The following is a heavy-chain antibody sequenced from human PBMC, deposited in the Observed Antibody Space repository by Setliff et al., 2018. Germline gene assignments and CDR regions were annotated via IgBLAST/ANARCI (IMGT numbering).Heavy chain of an antibody. CDR3: ASESHFYSSYEAFDT. D-gene: IGHD3-3*02. Sequence: NPSETLSLTCTVSGGSVASGSYYWSWVRQSAGKGLEWIGRVYRSGSTTYNPSLESRVTMSVDTSKNQFSLKLTSVTAADTAVYFCASESHFYSSYEAFDTWGQGTKVTVSS. J-gene: IGHJ3*02. CDR1: GGSVASGSYY. CDR2: VYRSGST. V-gene: IGHV4-61*02.